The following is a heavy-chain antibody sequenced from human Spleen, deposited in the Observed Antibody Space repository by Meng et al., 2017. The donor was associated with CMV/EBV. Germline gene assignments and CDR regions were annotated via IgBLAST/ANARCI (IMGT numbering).Heavy chain of an antibody. V-gene: IGHV3-9*01. D-gene: IGHD4-11*01. J-gene: IGHJ3*02. CDR2: ISWNRGSI. Sequence: GGSLRLSCVASGFPFDEYAMYWVRQAPGKRLEWVSGISWNRGSIGYADSVKGRFTISRDNAKNSLYLQMNSLRAEDTALYYCAKAATTVITLEAFDIWGQGTMVTVSS. CDR3: AKAATTVITLEAFDI. CDR1: GFPFDEYA.